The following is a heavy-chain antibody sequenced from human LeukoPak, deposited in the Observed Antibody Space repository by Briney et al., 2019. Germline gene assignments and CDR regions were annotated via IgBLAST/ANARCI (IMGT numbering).Heavy chain of an antibody. J-gene: IGHJ1*01. D-gene: IGHD2-21*02. CDR1: GFTFSRYA. Sequence: GGSLRLSCAASGFTFSRYAMSWVRQAPGKGLEWVSAITGSGGSTYYADSVKGRFTISRDNSKNTLYLQMKSLRAEDTAVYYCARTDETAPAEDFQHWGQGTLVTVSS. CDR2: ITGSGGST. V-gene: IGHV3-23*01. CDR3: ARTDETAPAEDFQH.